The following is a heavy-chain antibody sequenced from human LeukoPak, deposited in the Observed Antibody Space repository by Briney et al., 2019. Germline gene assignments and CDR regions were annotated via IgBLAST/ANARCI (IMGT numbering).Heavy chain of an antibody. J-gene: IGHJ3*02. CDR3: ARDPHYGDYPPTDLDI. CDR2: IIPIFGTA. CDR1: GGTFSSYA. V-gene: IGHV1-69*01. Sequence: GSSVKVSCKASGGTFSSYAISWVRQAPGQGREWMGGIIPIFGTANYAQKFQGRVTITANESTSTAYMELSSLRSEDTAVYYCARDPHYGDYPPTDLDIWGQRTMVTVSS. D-gene: IGHD4-17*01.